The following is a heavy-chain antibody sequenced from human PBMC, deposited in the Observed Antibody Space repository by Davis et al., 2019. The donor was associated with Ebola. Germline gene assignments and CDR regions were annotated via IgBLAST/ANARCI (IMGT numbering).Heavy chain of an antibody. J-gene: IGHJ4*02. CDR3: ASSYEWPHSLRY. CDR2: IWYDGSNA. CDR1: GFTFSTYG. D-gene: IGHD3-16*01. V-gene: IGHV3-33*01. Sequence: PGGSLRLSCVASGFTFSTYGMHWVRQAPGRGLEWVALIWYDGSNANYAESVKGRFTISRDNSKNTLYLQMNSLRAEDTAVYYCASSYEWPHSLRYWGQGTLVTVSS.